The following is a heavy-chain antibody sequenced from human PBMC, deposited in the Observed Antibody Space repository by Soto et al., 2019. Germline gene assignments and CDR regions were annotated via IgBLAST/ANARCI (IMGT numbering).Heavy chain of an antibody. CDR1: GYTLTELS. D-gene: IGHD3-10*01. J-gene: IGHJ6*02. CDR3: ARGRGVMDKRLGKLYGMDV. Sequence: ASVKVSCKVSGYTLTELSMHWVRQAPGKGLEWMGGFDPEDGSTSYAQKFQGRVTMTRDTSTSTVYMELSSLRSEDTAVYYCARGRGVMDKRLGKLYGMDVWGQGTTVTVSS. CDR2: FDPEDGST. V-gene: IGHV1-24*01.